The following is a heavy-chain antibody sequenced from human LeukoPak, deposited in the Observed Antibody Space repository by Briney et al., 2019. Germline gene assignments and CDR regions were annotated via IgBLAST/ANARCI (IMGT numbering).Heavy chain of an antibody. V-gene: IGHV1-69*04. J-gene: IGHJ5*02. CDR3: ARGTSTVTNNWLDP. CDR1: GGTFSSYA. Sequence: SVKVSCNASGGTFSSYAISWVRQAPGQGLEWMGRIIPILGIANYAQKFQGRVTITADKSTSTAYMELSSLRSEDTAVYYCARGTSTVTNNWLDPWGQGTLVTVSS. D-gene: IGHD4-17*01. CDR2: IIPILGIA.